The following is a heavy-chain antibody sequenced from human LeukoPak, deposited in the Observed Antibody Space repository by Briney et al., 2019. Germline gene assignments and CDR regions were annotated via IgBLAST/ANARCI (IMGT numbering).Heavy chain of an antibody. Sequence: PGGSLRLSCAASGFTFSNYWMHWVRQAPGKGLVWVSRISTDGSSTTYADPVKGRFTISRDNAKNTLYLEMNSLRAEDTAVYYCARDRYCTTTRCSDYWGQGTLVTVSS. J-gene: IGHJ4*02. CDR3: ARDRYCTTTRCSDY. CDR1: GFTFSNYW. V-gene: IGHV3-74*03. CDR2: ISTDGSST. D-gene: IGHD2-2*01.